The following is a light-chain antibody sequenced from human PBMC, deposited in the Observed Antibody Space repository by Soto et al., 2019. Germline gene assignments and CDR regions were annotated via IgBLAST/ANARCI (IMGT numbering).Light chain of an antibody. CDR2: AAS. CDR3: QQSYSTPPWT. J-gene: IGKJ1*01. CDR1: QNISVW. V-gene: IGKV1-39*01. Sequence: DIQMTQSPSTLSASVGDGVTITCRASQNISVWLAWYLQKPGKAPKLLIYAASNLQSGVPSRFSGSGSGTDFTLTISSLQPEDFATYFCQQSYSTPPWTFGQGTKVEIK.